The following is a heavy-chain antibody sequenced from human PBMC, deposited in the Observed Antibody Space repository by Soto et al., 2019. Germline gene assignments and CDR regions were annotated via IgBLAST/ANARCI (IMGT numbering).Heavy chain of an antibody. CDR1: GGSISSYY. D-gene: IGHD3-9*01. V-gene: IGHV4-59*08. CDR3: ARGGWRQVKY. J-gene: IGHJ4*02. CDR2: IYYSWST. Sequence: QVQLQESGPGLVKPSETLSLTCTVSGGSISSYYWSWIRQPPGKGLAWMGYIYYSWSTTYNPSLRSRVTMTIATSKYQFSLKLSCGTAADTAVYYCARGGWRQVKYWSQGTLVTVTS.